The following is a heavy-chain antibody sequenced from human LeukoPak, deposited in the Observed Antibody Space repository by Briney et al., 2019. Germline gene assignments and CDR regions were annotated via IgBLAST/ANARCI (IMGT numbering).Heavy chain of an antibody. CDR1: GGSFSGYY. CDR3: AKARHYGDYVSSFDY. CDR2: INQSGST. J-gene: IGHJ4*02. D-gene: IGHD4-17*01. Sequence: PSETLSLTCAVYGGSFSGYYWNWIRQPPGKGLEWIGEINQSGSTNYNPSLKSRVTISVDTSKNHFSLKLSSVTAADTAVYYCAKARHYGDYVSSFDYWGQGTLLTVSS. V-gene: IGHV4-34*01.